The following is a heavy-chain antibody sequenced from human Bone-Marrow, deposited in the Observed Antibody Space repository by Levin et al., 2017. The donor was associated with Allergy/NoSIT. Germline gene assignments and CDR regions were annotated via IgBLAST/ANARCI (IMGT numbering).Heavy chain of an antibody. CDR1: GGSIRSGGYY. CDR3: ARIPDTTSEFDY. CDR2: IYDSGST. Sequence: SSQTLSLTCTVSGGSIRSGGYYWSWIRQHPGKGLEWIGYIYDSGSTSYNPTLESRVAISVDTSKNQFYLKLTSLTAADTAVYYCARIPDTTSEFDYWGQGTLVTVSS. D-gene: IGHD5-18*01. V-gene: IGHV4-31*03. J-gene: IGHJ4*02.